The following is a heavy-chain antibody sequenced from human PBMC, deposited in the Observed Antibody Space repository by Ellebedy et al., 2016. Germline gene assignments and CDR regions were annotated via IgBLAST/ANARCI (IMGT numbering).Heavy chain of an antibody. CDR1: GFMFRSFF. J-gene: IGHJ6*02. V-gene: IGHV3-21*01. D-gene: IGHD3-10*02. Sequence: GESLKISCAASGFMFRSFFMSWVRQAPGKGLEWVATISGAGGDSYYADSVKGRFTISRDNAKNSLYLQMNSLRDEDTAVYYCARLFGGYYYYGMDVWGQGTTVTVSS. CDR3: ARLFGGYYYYGMDV. CDR2: ISGAGGDS.